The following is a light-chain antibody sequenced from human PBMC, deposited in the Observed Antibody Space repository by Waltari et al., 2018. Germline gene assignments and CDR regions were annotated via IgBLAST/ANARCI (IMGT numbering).Light chain of an antibody. CDR1: QDISNY. CDR2: DAS. V-gene: IGKV1-33*01. CDR3: QQYDNLPSIT. J-gene: IGKJ5*01. Sequence: DIQMTQSPSSLSASVGDRVTITCQARQDISNYLNWYQQKPGKAPKLLIYDASNLETGVPSRFNGSGSGTDFAFTISSLQPEDIATYYCQQYDNLPSITFGQGTRLEIK.